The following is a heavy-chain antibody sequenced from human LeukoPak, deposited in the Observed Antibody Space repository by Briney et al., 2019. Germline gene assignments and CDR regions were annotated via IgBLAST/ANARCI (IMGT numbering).Heavy chain of an antibody. Sequence: PSETLSLTCTVSGGSISSSSYYWGWIRQPPGKGLEWIGSIYYSGSTYYNPSLKSRVTISVDTSKNQFSLKLSSVTAADTAVYYCARHRGVVSSYYYYGMDVWGQGTTVTVSS. V-gene: IGHV4-39*01. CDR2: IYYSGST. CDR1: GGSISSSSYY. D-gene: IGHD3-3*01. CDR3: ARHRGVVSSYYYYGMDV. J-gene: IGHJ6*02.